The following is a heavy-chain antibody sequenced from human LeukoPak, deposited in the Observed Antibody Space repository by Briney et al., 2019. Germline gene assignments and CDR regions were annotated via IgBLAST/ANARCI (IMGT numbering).Heavy chain of an antibody. CDR1: GYTFNSYD. J-gene: IGHJ4*02. CDR3: TRGLPRDGLVVIAAANEY. CDR2: MNPKTGKT. D-gene: IGHD2-2*01. V-gene: IGHV1-8*03. Sequence: ASVKVSCKASGYTFNSYDINWVRQAAGQGLEWMGWMNPKTGKTGFSQKFQGRVTITRDTSISTAYMELSRLTSEDTGVYYCTRGLPRDGLVVIAAANEYWGQGSMVTVSS.